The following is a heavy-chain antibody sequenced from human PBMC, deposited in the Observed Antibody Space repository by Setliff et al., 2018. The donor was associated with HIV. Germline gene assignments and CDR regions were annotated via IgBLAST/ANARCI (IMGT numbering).Heavy chain of an antibody. CDR1: GYTFTSYG. D-gene: IGHD4-4*01. J-gene: IGHJ6*03. CDR3: ARVQEGDPYYSYYYMDV. CDR2: ISAYNGNT. V-gene: IGHV1-18*01. Sequence: ASVKVSCKASGYTFTSYGISWVRQAPGQGLEWMGWISAYNGNTNYAQKLQGRVTMTTDTSTSTAYMELRSLRSDDTAVYYCARVQEGDPYYSYYYMDVWGEGTTVTVSS.